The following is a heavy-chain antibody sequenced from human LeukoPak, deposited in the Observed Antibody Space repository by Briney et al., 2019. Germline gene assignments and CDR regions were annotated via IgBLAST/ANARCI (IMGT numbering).Heavy chain of an antibody. CDR3: AKSRSYTVRDAFEI. CDR1: GFTFSSSA. CDR2: ISRSGDRT. V-gene: IGHV3-23*01. Sequence: GGSLRLSCAASGFTFSSSAMNWVRQAPGKGLEWVSTISRSGDRTYYADSVKGRFTISRDNSKNTLFLQMNSLRAEDTAVYYCAKSRSYTVRDAFEIWGQGTKVTVSS. J-gene: IGHJ3*02. D-gene: IGHD3-10*01.